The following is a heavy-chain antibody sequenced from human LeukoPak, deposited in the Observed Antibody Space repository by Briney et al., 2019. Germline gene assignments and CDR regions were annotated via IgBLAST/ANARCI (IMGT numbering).Heavy chain of an antibody. CDR2: ISSNGGST. CDR3: AKDRSRFGEGYYYYMDV. CDR1: GFTFSSYA. Sequence: PGGSLRLSCAASGFTFSSYAMHWVRQAPGKGLEYVSAISSNGGSTYYANSVKGRFTISRDNSKNTLYLQMGSLRAEDMAVYYCAKDRSRFGEGYYYYMDVWGKGTTVTISS. V-gene: IGHV3-64*01. J-gene: IGHJ6*03. D-gene: IGHD3-10*01.